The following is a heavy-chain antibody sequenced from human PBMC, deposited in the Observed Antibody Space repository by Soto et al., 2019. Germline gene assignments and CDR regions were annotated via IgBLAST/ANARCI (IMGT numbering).Heavy chain of an antibody. CDR2: ISAYNGNT. CDR1: GYTFTSYG. Sequence: ASVKVSCKASGYTFTSYGISWVRQAPGQGLEWMGWISAYNGNTNYAQKLQGRVTMTTDTSTSTAYMELRSLRSDDTAVYYCAREKSIRFLEWSRDGPSTPAFDIWGQGTMVTVSS. D-gene: IGHD3-3*01. J-gene: IGHJ3*02. V-gene: IGHV1-18*01. CDR3: AREKSIRFLEWSRDGPSTPAFDI.